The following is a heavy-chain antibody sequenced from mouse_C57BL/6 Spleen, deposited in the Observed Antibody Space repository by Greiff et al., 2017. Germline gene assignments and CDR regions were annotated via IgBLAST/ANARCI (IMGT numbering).Heavy chain of an antibody. CDR3: ARGGYGSSYVGYYAMDY. Sequence: EVQRVESGPGLVKPSQSLSLTCSVTGYSITSGYYWNWIRQFPGNKLEWMGYISYDGSNNYNPSLKNRISITRDTSKNQFFLKLNSVTTEDTATYYCARGGYGSSYVGYYAMDYWGQGTSVTVSS. CDR2: ISYDGSN. CDR1: GYSITSGYY. V-gene: IGHV3-6*01. J-gene: IGHJ4*01. D-gene: IGHD1-1*01.